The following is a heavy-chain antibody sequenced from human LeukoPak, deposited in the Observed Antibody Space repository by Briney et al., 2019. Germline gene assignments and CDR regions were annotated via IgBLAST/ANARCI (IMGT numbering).Heavy chain of an antibody. J-gene: IGHJ2*01. CDR3: AGGWGWYFNL. CDR1: GFTFSSYW. D-gene: IGHD7-27*01. V-gene: IGHV3-7*04. Sequence: PGGSLRLSCAASGFTFSSYWMSWVRQAPGKGLEWVANIKQDGSEKNYVDSEKGRFTISRDNAKNSLYLQMNSLRVEDTAVYYCAGGWGWYFNLWGRGTLVTVSS. CDR2: IKQDGSEK.